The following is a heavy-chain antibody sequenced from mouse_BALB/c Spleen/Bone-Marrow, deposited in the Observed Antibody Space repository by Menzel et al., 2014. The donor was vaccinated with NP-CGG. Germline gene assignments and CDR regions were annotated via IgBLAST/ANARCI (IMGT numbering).Heavy chain of an antibody. V-gene: IGHV7-3*02. D-gene: IGHD4-1*01. J-gene: IGHJ2*01. Sequence: EVKLVESGGGLVQPGGSLRLSCATSGFTFTDYYMNWVRQPPGKALEWLGFIRNKAYGYTTEYSASVKGRLTISRDNSQGILYLQMNSLRAEDSATYYCARDMGGILFDSWGQGTTLTVSS. CDR2: IRNKAYGYTT. CDR1: GFTFTDYY. CDR3: ARDMGGILFDS.